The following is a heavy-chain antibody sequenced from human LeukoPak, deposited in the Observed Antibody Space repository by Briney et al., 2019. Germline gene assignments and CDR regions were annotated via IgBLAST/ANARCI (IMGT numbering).Heavy chain of an antibody. V-gene: IGHV3-15*01. CDR1: GFTFSNAW. D-gene: IGHD2-15*01. Sequence: GGSLRLSCAASGFTFSNAWMSWVRQAPGKGLEWVGRIKSKTDGGTTDYAAPVKGRFTISRDDSKNTLYLQMNSLRAEDTAVYYCARVLVAATSDAFDIWGQGTMVTVSS. CDR3: ARVLVAATSDAFDI. J-gene: IGHJ3*02. CDR2: IKSKTDGGTT.